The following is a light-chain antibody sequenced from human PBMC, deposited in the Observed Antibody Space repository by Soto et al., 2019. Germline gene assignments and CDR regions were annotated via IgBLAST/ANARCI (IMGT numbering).Light chain of an antibody. Sequence: DVVMTQSPLSLPVTLGQPASISCMSSQSLLYSDGNTYLSWFQQRPGQSPRRLIYKVSIRDSGIPDRFSGSRSGSHFTLNITRVEAEDVGVYYCMQGTYCPPRTCGEGTNVEIK. J-gene: IGKJ1*01. V-gene: IGKV2-30*01. CDR1: QSLLYSDGNTY. CDR2: KVS. CDR3: MQGTYCPPRT.